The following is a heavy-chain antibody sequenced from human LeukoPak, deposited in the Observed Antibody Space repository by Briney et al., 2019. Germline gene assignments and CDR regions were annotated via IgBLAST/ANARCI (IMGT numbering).Heavy chain of an antibody. CDR2: FDPEDGET. Sequence: ASVKVSCKVSGYTLTELSMHWVRQAPGKGLEWMGGFDPEDGETIYAQKFQGRVTMTEDTSTDTAYMELSSLRSEDTAVYYCATFGGGQWLVRSFDYWGQGTLDTVSS. D-gene: IGHD6-19*01. J-gene: IGHJ4*02. CDR1: GYTLTELS. V-gene: IGHV1-24*01. CDR3: ATFGGGQWLVRSFDY.